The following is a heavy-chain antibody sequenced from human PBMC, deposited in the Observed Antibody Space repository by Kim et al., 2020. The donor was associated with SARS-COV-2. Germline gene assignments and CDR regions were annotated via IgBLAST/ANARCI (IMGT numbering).Heavy chain of an antibody. CDR3: ARDRPVATNYYFYYGMGV. Sequence: GGSLRLSCVTSGFTFSEYYMSWIRQAPGKGLEWVSYISSSNTYINYADSVKGRFTISRDNAKNSLYLQMNSLRAEDTALYYCARDRPVATNYYFYYGMGVWGQGTTVTVSS. CDR1: GFTFSEYY. J-gene: IGHJ6*02. V-gene: IGHV3-11*05. D-gene: IGHD5-12*01. CDR2: ISSSNTYI.